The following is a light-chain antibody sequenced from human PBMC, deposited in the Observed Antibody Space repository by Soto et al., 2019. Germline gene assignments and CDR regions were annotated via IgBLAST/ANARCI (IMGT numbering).Light chain of an antibody. CDR2: LNSDGSH. CDR3: QTWGTESYV. J-gene: IGLJ1*01. CDR1: SGHSSYA. V-gene: IGLV4-69*01. Sequence: QPVLTQSPSASASLGASVKLTCTLSSGHSSYAIAWHQQQPEKGPRYLLKLNSDGSHSKGDGITDRFSGSSSGAERYLTISSLQSEDEADYYCQTWGTESYVFGTGTKLTVL.